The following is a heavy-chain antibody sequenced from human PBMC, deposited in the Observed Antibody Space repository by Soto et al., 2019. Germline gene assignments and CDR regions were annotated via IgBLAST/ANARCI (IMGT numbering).Heavy chain of an antibody. J-gene: IGHJ4*02. CDR2: IVCCGGFA. V-gene: IGHV3-23*01. CDR3: AKADGQQWLIPHLDN. Sequence: EVQLLESGGGVVQPGGSLSLSGVALGFNFKKFAMAWVGQAAGEGLAGVLWIVCCGGFASYADSVKGLFSIARDDSKNTVSLQLNSLRVEATAQYYCAKADGQQWLIPHLDNWGQGTMVTVS. CDR1: GFNFKKFA. D-gene: IGHD6-19*01.